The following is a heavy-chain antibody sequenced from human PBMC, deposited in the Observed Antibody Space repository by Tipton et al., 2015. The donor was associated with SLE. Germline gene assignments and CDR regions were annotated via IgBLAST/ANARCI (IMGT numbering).Heavy chain of an antibody. D-gene: IGHD6-13*01. J-gene: IGHJ4*02. Sequence: TLSLTCAASGFTFSSYAMSWVRQPPGKGLEWIGEINHSRSTNYNPSLKSRVTISVDTSKNQFSLKLSSVTAADTAVYYCARGISGSSTHYFDYWGQGTLVTVSS. CDR1: GFTFSSYA. CDR3: ARGISGSSTHYFDY. V-gene: IGHV4-34*01. CDR2: INHSRST.